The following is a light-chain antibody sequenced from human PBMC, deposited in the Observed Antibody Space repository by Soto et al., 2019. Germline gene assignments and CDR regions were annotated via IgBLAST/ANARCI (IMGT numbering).Light chain of an antibody. CDR1: RSISSW. CDR2: KAS. CDR3: LHYDSYPYT. Sequence: DFQMTQSPSTLSASVGDRVTITCRASRSISSWLAWYQQKPGKAPKVVIYKASSLEGGVPSRFSASGSGTELTLTINSLQPDDSATYYCLHYDSYPYTFGQGTKLEIK. J-gene: IGKJ2*01. V-gene: IGKV1-5*03.